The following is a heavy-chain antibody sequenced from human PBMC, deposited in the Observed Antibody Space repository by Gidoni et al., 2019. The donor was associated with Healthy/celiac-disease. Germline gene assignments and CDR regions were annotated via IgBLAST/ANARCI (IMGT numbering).Heavy chain of an antibody. J-gene: IGHJ3*02. V-gene: IGHV3-66*02. CDR1: GFTVSGNY. D-gene: IGHD6-19*01. CDR3: ARGAVAGHDAFDI. Sequence: EVQLVESGGGLVQRGGSLRLSCTASGFTVSGNYMSWVRQAPGKGLEWVSVIYSGGSTSYADSVKGRFTISRDNSKNTLYLQMNSLRAEDTAVYYCARGAVAGHDAFDIWGQGTMVTVSS. CDR2: IYSGGST.